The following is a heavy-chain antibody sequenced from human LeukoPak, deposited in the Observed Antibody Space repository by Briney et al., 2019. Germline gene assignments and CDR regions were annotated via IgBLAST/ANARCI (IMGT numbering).Heavy chain of an antibody. Sequence: GASVKDSCKASGYTFTSYGISWVRQAPRQGLEWMGWISAYNGNTNYAQKLQGRVTMTTDTSTSTAYMELRSLRSDDTAVYYCARVRLATVTTGWFDPWGQGTLVTVSS. CDR3: ARVRLATVTTGWFDP. CDR1: GYTFTSYG. D-gene: IGHD4-17*01. CDR2: ISAYNGNT. V-gene: IGHV1-18*01. J-gene: IGHJ5*02.